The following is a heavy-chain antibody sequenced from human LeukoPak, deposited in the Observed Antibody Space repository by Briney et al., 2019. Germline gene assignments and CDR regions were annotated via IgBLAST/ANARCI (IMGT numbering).Heavy chain of an antibody. J-gene: IGHJ3*02. CDR2: INPNSRGT. V-gene: IGHV1-2*02. CDR3: ARRAREYSHDAFDI. D-gene: IGHD5-18*01. CDR1: GYTFTGYY. Sequence: ASVKVSCMASGYTFTGYYVHWVRQAPGQGLEWMGWINPNSRGTDSAQKFQGRFSMTRDTSISTAYMELSRLRSDDTAVYYCARRAREYSHDAFDIWGQGTMVTVSS.